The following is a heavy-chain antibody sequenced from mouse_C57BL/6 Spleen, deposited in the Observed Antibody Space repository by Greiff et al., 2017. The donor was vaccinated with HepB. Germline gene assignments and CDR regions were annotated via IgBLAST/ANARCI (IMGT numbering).Heavy chain of an antibody. Sequence: VQLKQPGTELVKPGASVKLSCKASGYTFTSYWMHWVKQRPGQGLEWIGNINPSNGGTNYNEKFKSKATLTVDKSSSTAYMQLSSLTSEDSAVYYCARQARWLLRPDYWGQGTTLTVSS. J-gene: IGHJ2*01. CDR2: INPSNGGT. CDR3: ARQARWLLRPDY. D-gene: IGHD2-3*01. CDR1: GYTFTSYW. V-gene: IGHV1-53*01.